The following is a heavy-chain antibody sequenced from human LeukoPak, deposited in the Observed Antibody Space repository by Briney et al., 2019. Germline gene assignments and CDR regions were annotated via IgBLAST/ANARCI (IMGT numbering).Heavy chain of an antibody. CDR3: AKDHTAGRYGFWSANYSQRNNHYYYMDV. CDR2: ISYDGSNK. V-gene: IGHV3-33*06. J-gene: IGHJ6*03. D-gene: IGHD3-3*01. Sequence: GRSLRLSCAASGFNLETYGVHWVRQAPDKGLEWVAVISYDGSNKKYADSVKGRFLISRDNSKNTVYLQMNSLRAEDTAVYYCAKDHTAGRYGFWSANYSQRNNHYYYMDVWGEGTTVTVSS. CDR1: GFNLETYG.